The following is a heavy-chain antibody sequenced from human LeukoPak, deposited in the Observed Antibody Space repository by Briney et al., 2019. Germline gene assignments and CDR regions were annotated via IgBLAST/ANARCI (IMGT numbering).Heavy chain of an antibody. V-gene: IGHV4-34*01. CDR3: ASSLGIQLWLRGPYYFDY. Sequence: SETLSLTCAVYGESFSGYYWSWIRQPPGKGLEWIGEINHSGSTNYNPSLKSRVTISVDTSKNQFSLKLSSVTAADTAVYYCASSLGIQLWLRGPYYFDYWGQGTLVTVSS. J-gene: IGHJ4*02. CDR2: INHSGST. D-gene: IGHD5-18*01. CDR1: GESFSGYY.